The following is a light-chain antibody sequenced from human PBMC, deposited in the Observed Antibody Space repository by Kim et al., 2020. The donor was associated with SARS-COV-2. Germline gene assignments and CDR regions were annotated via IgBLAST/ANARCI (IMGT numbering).Light chain of an antibody. V-gene: IGLV1-44*01. J-gene: IGLJ1*01. CDR3: AAWDDSLNGPV. Sequence: GQGVTITCSGSSSNIGNNTVNWYQQLPGTAPKLLIYSNNQRPSGVPDRFSGSKSGTSASLAISGLQSEDEADYYCAAWDDSLNGPVFGTGTKVTVL. CDR1: SSNIGNNT. CDR2: SNN.